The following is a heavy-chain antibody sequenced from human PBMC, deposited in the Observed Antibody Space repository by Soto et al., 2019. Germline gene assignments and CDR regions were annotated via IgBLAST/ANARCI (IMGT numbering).Heavy chain of an antibody. D-gene: IGHD2-15*01. CDR2: IYYSGST. V-gene: IGHV4-31*09. CDR1: GGSISSGGYY. J-gene: IGHJ4*02. Sequence: PSETLSLTCTVSGGSISSGGYYWSWIRQHPGKGLEWIGYIYYSGSTYYNPSLKSRVTISVDKSKNQFSLKLSSVTAADTAVYYCAQRTPRTVLYDYWGQGTLVTVSS. CDR3: AQRTPRTVLYDY.